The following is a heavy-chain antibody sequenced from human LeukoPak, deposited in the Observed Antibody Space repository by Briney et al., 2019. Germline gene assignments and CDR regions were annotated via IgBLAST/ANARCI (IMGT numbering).Heavy chain of an antibody. CDR1: GFTFSSYE. CDR3: ARRATTERGHSYGLDF. D-gene: IGHD5-18*01. V-gene: IGHV3-48*03. CDR2: ISSSGSTI. J-gene: IGHJ4*02. Sequence: GGSLRLSCAASGFTFSSYEMNWVRQAPGKGLEWVSYISSSGSTIYYADSVKGRFTVSRDNAKNSLYLQMNSLRAEDTAVYYCARRATTERGHSYGLDFWGQGTLVTVS.